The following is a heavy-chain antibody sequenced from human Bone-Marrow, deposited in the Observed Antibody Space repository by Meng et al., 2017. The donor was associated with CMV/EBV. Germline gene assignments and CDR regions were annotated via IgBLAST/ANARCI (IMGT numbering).Heavy chain of an antibody. D-gene: IGHD6-13*01. CDR1: GLTFGSLS. CDR2: ISRDSDTV. J-gene: IGHJ4*02. V-gene: IGHV3-23*01. Sequence: GESLKISCVPTGLTFGSLSMSWVRQSAGKGLEWVSSISRDSDTVFYADSVRGRFTVSRDNSKNTLYLQMNSLRAEDTAVYYCAQRYVAAAGEHDYWGQGTLVTVSS. CDR3: AQRYVAAAGEHDY.